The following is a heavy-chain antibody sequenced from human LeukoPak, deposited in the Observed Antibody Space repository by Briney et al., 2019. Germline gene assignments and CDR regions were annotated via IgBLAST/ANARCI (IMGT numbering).Heavy chain of an antibody. J-gene: IGHJ3*02. Sequence: ASVKVSCKASGYTFTSYGISWVRQAPGRGLEWMGWISAYNGNTNSAQKLQGRVTITTDTSTSTAYMELRSLRSDDTAVYYCARAGYDSTSRDAFDIWGQGTMVTVSS. D-gene: IGHD3-22*01. CDR1: GYTFTSYG. CDR3: ARAGYDSTSRDAFDI. CDR2: ISAYNGNT. V-gene: IGHV1-18*01.